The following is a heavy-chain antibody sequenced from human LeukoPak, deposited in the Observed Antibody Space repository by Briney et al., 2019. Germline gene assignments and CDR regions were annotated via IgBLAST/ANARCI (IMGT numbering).Heavy chain of an antibody. V-gene: IGHV1-69*13. D-gene: IGHD3-10*01. CDR3: ASYFYGSGSYNYFDY. CDR1: GGTFSSYT. CDR2: IIPIFGTA. J-gene: IGHJ4*02. Sequence: SVKVSCKASGGTFSSYTISWVRQAPGQGLEWMGGIIPIFGTANYAQKFQGRVTITADESTSTAYMELSSLRSEDTAVYYCASYFYGSGSYNYFDYWGQGTLVTVSS.